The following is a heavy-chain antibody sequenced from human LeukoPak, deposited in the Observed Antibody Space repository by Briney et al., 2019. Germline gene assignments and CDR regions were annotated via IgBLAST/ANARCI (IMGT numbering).Heavy chain of an antibody. CDR3: ARVEVICSGGSCYSGLDY. V-gene: IGHV1-18*01. CDR1: GYTCTSYG. Sequence: ASVKVSCKASGYTCTSYGISWVRQAPGQGLEWVGWISAYNGNTNYAQKLQGRVNMTTDTSTSTAYMELRSLRSDDTAVYYCARVEVICSGGSCYSGLDYWGQGTMVTVSS. D-gene: IGHD2-15*01. J-gene: IGHJ4*02. CDR2: ISAYNGNT.